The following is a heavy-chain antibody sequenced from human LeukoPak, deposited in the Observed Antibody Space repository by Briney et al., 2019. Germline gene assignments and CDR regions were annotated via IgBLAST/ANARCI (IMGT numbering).Heavy chain of an antibody. CDR1: GGSFSGHY. CDR3: ASRGRAGDY. Sequence: SETLSLTCAVYGGSFSGHYWSCIRQPPGKGLEWIGEINHSGSTNYNPSLKSRVTISVDTSKNQFSLKLSSVTAADTAVYYCASRGRAGDYWGQGTLVTVSS. CDR2: INHSGST. V-gene: IGHV4-34*01. J-gene: IGHJ4*02. D-gene: IGHD3-10*01.